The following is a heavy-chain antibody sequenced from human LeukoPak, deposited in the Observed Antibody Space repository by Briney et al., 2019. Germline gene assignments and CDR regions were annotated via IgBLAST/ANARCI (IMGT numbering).Heavy chain of an antibody. J-gene: IGHJ4*02. CDR1: GGTFSSYA. V-gene: IGHV1-69*04. CDR2: IIPILGIA. Sequence: SVKVSCKASGGTFSSYAISWVRQAPGQGLEWMGRIIPILGIANYAQKFQGRVTITADKSTSTAYMELSSLRSEDTAVYYCVRGYSGYDYDYWGQGTLVTVSS. D-gene: IGHD5-12*01. CDR3: VRGYSGYDYDY.